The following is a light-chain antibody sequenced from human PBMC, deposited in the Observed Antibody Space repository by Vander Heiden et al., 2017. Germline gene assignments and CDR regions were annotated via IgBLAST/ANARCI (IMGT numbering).Light chain of an antibody. J-gene: IGLJ3*02. CDR3: AAWDDSLTGWV. Sequence: QSVLTQPPSASGTPGQRVTISCSGSSPNIGRNTVNWYQQLPGTAPKVLIYDNNQRPSGIPDRFSGSKSGTSASLAISGLQSEDEADYYCAAWDDSLTGWVFGGGTKLTVL. CDR1: SPNIGRNT. V-gene: IGLV1-44*01. CDR2: DNN.